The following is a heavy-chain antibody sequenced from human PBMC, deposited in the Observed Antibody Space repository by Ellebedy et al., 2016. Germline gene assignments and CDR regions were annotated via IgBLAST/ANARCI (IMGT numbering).Heavy chain of an antibody. CDR3: SRGNTIPGPEPLDY. V-gene: IGHV3-30*03. Sequence: GGSLTLSCAASGFAFSVYGIHWVRQAPGKGPQWVAVISHDGSNKYYADSVRGRFTISRDNSKNTLYLQMNRLRGEDTAVYYCSRGNTIPGPEPLDYWGQGTLITVSS. CDR2: ISHDGSNK. CDR1: GFAFSVYG. D-gene: IGHD1-14*01. J-gene: IGHJ4*02.